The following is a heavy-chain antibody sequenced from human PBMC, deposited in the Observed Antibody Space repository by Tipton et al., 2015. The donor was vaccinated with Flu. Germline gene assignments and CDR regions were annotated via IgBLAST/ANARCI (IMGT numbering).Heavy chain of an antibody. J-gene: IGHJ5*02. Sequence: TLSLTCTVSGGSISSYYWSWIRQPPGKGLEWIGYIYYSGSTNYNPSLKSRVTISVDTSKNQFSLKLSSVTAADPAVYYCARDSNGWFDPWGQGTLVTVSS. CDR3: ARDSNGWFDP. CDR1: GGSISSYY. D-gene: IGHD4-11*01. V-gene: IGHV4-59*01. CDR2: IYYSGST.